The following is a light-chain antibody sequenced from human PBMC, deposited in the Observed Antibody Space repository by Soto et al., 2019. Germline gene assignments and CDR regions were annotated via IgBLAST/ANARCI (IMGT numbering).Light chain of an antibody. V-gene: IGKV1-5*03. Sequence: DIQMTQSPSTLSASVGDSVTITCRASQSISTWLAWYQQKPGQAPKILIYKASGLYSGVPSRFSGSGSGTEFTLTISSLQPDDFAIYYCLQYSSYGWTFGQGTKVDIK. CDR2: KAS. CDR3: LQYSSYGWT. CDR1: QSISTW. J-gene: IGKJ1*01.